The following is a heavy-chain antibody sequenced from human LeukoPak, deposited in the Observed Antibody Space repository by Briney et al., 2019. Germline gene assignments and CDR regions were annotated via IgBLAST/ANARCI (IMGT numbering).Heavy chain of an antibody. D-gene: IGHD3-22*01. J-gene: IGHJ4*02. CDR3: ASSPVITRD. Sequence: GGSLRLSCAASGITFSNYWMHWVRQAPGKGLEWVSRINSDGSRITYADSVKGRFTFSRDNAKNTLYLQMNSLRVEDTAVYYCASSPVITRDWGQGTLVTVSS. CDR1: GITFSNYW. CDR2: INSDGSRI. V-gene: IGHV3-74*01.